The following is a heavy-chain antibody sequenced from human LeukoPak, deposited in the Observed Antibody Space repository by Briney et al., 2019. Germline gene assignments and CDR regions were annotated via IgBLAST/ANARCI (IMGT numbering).Heavy chain of an antibody. CDR1: GYTFTSYY. D-gene: IGHD3-10*01. CDR3: ATNYGSGSYSAFDI. Sequence: GASVKVSCKASGYTFTSYYMHWVRQAPGQGLEWMGIINPSGGSTSYAQKFQGRVTMTEDTSTDTAYMELSSLRSEDTAVYYCATNYGSGSYSAFDIWGQGTMVTVSS. V-gene: IGHV1-46*01. J-gene: IGHJ3*02. CDR2: INPSGGST.